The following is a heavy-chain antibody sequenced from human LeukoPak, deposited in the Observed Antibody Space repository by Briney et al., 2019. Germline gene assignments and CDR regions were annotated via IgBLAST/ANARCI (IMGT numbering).Heavy chain of an antibody. V-gene: IGHV1-2*02. Sequence: ASVKVSCKASGYSFTDYYINWVRQAPGQGLEWMGWINPNHGGTHYAQKFQGRVTMTRDTSISTAYMELSRLRSDDTGVYYCARVDSGYDFSLDYWGQGTLVTVSS. J-gene: IGHJ4*02. CDR3: ARVDSGYDFSLDY. D-gene: IGHD5-12*01. CDR2: INPNHGGT. CDR1: GYSFTDYY.